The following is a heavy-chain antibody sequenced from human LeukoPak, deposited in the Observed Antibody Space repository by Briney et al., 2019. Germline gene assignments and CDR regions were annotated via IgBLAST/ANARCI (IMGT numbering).Heavy chain of an antibody. Sequence: GGSLRLSCAASGFIFSSYEMSWVRQAPGKGLEWVSYISSSGRTMYYADSVKGRFTVSRDNAKNTLYLQMNSLRAEDTAVYYCAKGSSGWSQGDFDYWGQGTLVTVSS. CDR3: AKGSSGWSQGDFDY. V-gene: IGHV3-48*03. D-gene: IGHD6-19*01. CDR2: ISSSGRTM. CDR1: GFIFSSYE. J-gene: IGHJ4*02.